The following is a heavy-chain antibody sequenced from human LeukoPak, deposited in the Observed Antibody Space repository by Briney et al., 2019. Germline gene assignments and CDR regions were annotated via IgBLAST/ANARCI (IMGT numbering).Heavy chain of an antibody. CDR3: TKVPRAWWFDP. Sequence: PGGSLRLSCAASGFTLSSYAMSWVRQAPGKGLEWVSSISASGGSTNYADSVKGRFTISRDNSKNTLYLQVNSLRAEDTALYYCTKVPRAWWFDPWGQGTLVTVSS. CDR2: ISASGGST. CDR1: GFTLSSYA. J-gene: IGHJ5*02. V-gene: IGHV3-23*01.